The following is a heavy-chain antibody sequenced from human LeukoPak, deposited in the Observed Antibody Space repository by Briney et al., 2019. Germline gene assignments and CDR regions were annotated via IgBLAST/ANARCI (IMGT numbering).Heavy chain of an antibody. CDR2: IYHSGST. D-gene: IGHD3-9*01. CDR3: ARNDGYYDILTGYYIDAFDI. J-gene: IGHJ3*02. V-gene: IGHV4-30-2*01. Sequence: PSQTLSLTCAVSGGSISSGGYSWSWIRQPPGKGLEWIGYIYHSGSTYYNPSLKSRVTISVDRSKNQFSLKLSSVTAADTAVYYCARNDGYYDILTGYYIDAFDIWGQGKMVTVSS. CDR1: GGSISSGGYS.